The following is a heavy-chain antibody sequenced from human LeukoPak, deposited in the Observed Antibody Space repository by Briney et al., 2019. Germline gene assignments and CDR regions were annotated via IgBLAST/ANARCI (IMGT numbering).Heavy chain of an antibody. Sequence: GGSLRVSCAGSGFTVNNYAMSWVRRAPRKGLEWVSTIMIGGDGKHYADSVKGRFTISRDRSESTLFLQVDDLRADDTAVYYCVRAAPQNCYPSSCSLFDKWGQGTLVTVSS. D-gene: IGHD2-2*01. CDR3: VRAAPQNCYPSSCSLFDK. CDR1: GFTVNNYA. V-gene: IGHV3-23*01. J-gene: IGHJ4*02. CDR2: IMIGGDGK.